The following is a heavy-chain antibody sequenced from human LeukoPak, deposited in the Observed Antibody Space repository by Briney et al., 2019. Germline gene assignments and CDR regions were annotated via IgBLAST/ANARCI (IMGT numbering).Heavy chain of an antibody. D-gene: IGHD6-19*01. CDR1: GYSISSGYY. V-gene: IGHV4-38-2*01. J-gene: IGHJ4*02. CDR2: MYHRGST. Sequence: SETLSLTCAVSGYSISSGYYWGWIRQPPGKGLEWIGSMYHRGSTYYNPSLKSRVTISVDTSKNQFSLKLSSVTAADTAVYYCARGYSGWYYYFDYWGQGTLVTVSS. CDR3: ARGYSGWYYYFDY.